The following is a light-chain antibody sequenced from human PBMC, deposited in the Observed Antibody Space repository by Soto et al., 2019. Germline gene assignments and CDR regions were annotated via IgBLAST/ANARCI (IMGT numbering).Light chain of an antibody. Sequence: QSVLTQPPSVSGAPGQRVTISCTGSSSNIGAGYDVHWYQQLPGTAPKLLIYGNSNRPSGVPERFSGSKSGTSASLAIAGLQAEDAADYYCQSYDSSLSGYVVFGGGTKLTVL. CDR2: GNS. CDR1: SSNIGAGYD. CDR3: QSYDSSLSGYVV. V-gene: IGLV1-40*01. J-gene: IGLJ2*01.